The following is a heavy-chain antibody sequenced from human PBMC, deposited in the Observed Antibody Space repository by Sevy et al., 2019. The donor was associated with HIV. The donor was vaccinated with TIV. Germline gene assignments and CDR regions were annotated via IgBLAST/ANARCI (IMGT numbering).Heavy chain of an antibody. CDR2: IGSSGDP. CDR1: GFTFSSYD. V-gene: IGHV3-13*05. CDR3: ARSGGYSDNGMDV. D-gene: IGHD5-12*01. Sequence: GGSLRLSCAASGFTFSSYDMHWVRQVTGKGLEWVSVIGSSGDPYYPGSVKGGFTISRENAKNSGYLQMNGLRAGDTAVYYCARSGGYSDNGMDVWGQGTTVTVSS. J-gene: IGHJ6*02.